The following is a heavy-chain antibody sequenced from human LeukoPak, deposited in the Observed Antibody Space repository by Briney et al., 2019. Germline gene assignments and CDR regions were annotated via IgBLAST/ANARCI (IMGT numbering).Heavy chain of an antibody. J-gene: IGHJ4*02. CDR3: ARAGYGLGYDILTGYRANYYFDY. V-gene: IGHV4-59*01. D-gene: IGHD3-9*01. CDR1: GGSISSYY. CDR2: IYYSGST. Sequence: SETLSLTCTVSGGSISSYYWSWIRQPPGKGLEWIGYIYYSGSTNYNPSLKSRVTISVDTSKNQFSLKLSSVTAADTAVYYCARAGYGLGYDILTGYRANYYFDYWGQGTLVTVSS.